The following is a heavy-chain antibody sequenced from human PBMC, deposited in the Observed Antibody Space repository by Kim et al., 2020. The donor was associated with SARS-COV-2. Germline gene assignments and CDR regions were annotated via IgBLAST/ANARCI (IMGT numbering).Heavy chain of an antibody. J-gene: IGHJ6*01. V-gene: IGHV4-61*03. D-gene: IGHD1-1*01. CDR3: ARDLGLTTTNGVGMDV. CDR2: ISYSGST. Sequence: SETLSLTCTVSGGSVSSDNYYWSWIRQPPGKGLEWIGYISYSGSTNYNPSLKSRVTISLDTSENHFSLKLNSVTAADTAVYYCARDLGLTTTNGVGMDV. CDR1: GGSVSSDNYY.